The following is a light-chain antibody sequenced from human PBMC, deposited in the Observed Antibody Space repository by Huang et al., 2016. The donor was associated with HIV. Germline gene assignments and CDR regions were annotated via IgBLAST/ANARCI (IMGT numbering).Light chain of an antibody. J-gene: IGKJ4*01. Sequence: AIRMTQSPSSLSASTGDRVTITCRASQDISNYLAWYQQKPGKAPKRLIYGTSTLQSGVPSRFSGSASGTDFNLTISCLQSEDVATYYCQQYYSYLLTFGGGTKVEI. CDR3: QQYYSYLLT. CDR2: GTS. V-gene: IGKV1-8*01. CDR1: QDISNY.